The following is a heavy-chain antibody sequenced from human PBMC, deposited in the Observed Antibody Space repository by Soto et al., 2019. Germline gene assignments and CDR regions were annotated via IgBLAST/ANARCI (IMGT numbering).Heavy chain of an antibody. CDR3: AKDLGSYDFWSGYHNWFDP. Sequence: PGGSLRLSCAASGFTFSSYAMSWVRQAPGKGLEWVSAISGSGGSTYYADSVKGRFTISRDNSKNTLYLQMNSLRAEDTAVYYCAKDLGSYDFWSGYHNWFDPWGQGTLVTVSS. J-gene: IGHJ5*02. D-gene: IGHD3-3*01. V-gene: IGHV3-23*01. CDR1: GFTFSSYA. CDR2: ISGSGGST.